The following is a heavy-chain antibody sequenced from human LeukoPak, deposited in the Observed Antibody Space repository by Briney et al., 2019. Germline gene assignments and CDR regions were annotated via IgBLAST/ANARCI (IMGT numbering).Heavy chain of an antibody. CDR3: AKEMGATNYFEY. J-gene: IGHJ4*02. D-gene: IGHD1-26*01. CDR1: GFPFSTYS. V-gene: IGHV3-48*01. CDR2: ITSTSDTI. Sequence: GGSLRLSCVTSGFPFSTYSMNWVRQAPGKGLEWLSYITSTSDTIYYADSVKGRFTISRDDSKNTLYLQMNSLRAEDTAVYYCAKEMGATNYFEYWGQGTLVTVSS.